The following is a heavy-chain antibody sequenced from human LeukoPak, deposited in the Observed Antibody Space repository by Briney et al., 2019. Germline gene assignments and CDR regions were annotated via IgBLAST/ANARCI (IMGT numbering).Heavy chain of an antibody. CDR2: ISSNGGST. J-gene: IGHJ3*02. Sequence: GGSLRLSCAASGFTFSSYAMHWVRQAPGKGLEYVSAISSNGGSTYYANSVKGRFTISRDNSKNTLYLQMGSLRAEDMAVYYCARERAGIAAAGTSGRGAFDIWGQGTMVTVSS. D-gene: IGHD6-13*01. CDR3: ARERAGIAAAGTSGRGAFDI. V-gene: IGHV3-64*01. CDR1: GFTFSSYA.